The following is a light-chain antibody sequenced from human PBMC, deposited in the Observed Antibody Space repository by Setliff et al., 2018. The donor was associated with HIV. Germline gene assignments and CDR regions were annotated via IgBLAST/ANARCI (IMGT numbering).Light chain of an antibody. Sequence: QSVLTQPPSVSGVPGQRVTVSCTGTSSNIGASYAVHWYQQFPGAAPKLVIYDNSNRPSGVPDRFSGSKSGTSASLVIAGLQPEDEADYYCQSYDTSLSGEVFGTGTKGTVL. CDR1: SSNIGASYA. CDR2: DNS. V-gene: IGLV1-40*01. J-gene: IGLJ1*01. CDR3: QSYDTSLSGEV.